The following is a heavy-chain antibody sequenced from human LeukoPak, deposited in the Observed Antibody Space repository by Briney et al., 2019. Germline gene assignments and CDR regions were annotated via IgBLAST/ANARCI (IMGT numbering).Heavy chain of an antibody. V-gene: IGHV4-59*08. CDR2: MYYNGNT. CDR3: ARSYYDSSGYYPPGAY. CDR1: GGSISGYY. D-gene: IGHD3-22*01. J-gene: IGHJ4*02. Sequence: SETLSLTCTVSGGSISGYYWTWIRQPPGKGLEWIGYMYYNGNTNYNPSLKSRVTISVDTSKNQFSLKLSSVTAADTAVYYCARSYYDSSGYYPPGAYWGQGTLVTVSS.